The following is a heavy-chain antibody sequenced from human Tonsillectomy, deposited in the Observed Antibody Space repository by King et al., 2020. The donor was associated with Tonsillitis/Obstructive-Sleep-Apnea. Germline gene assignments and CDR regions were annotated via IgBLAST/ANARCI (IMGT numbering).Heavy chain of an antibody. J-gene: IGHJ4*02. CDR1: GFTFADYG. V-gene: IGHV3-20*04. CDR3: AKNYGDPEY. D-gene: IGHD4-17*01. CDR2: INWNGGSL. Sequence: EVQLVVSGGGVVRPGGSLRLSCAAYGFTFADYGMSWVRQAPGQGLELVSGINWNGGSLGYADSVKGRFTISRDNAKNSLYLQMDSLRVEDTAFYYCAKNYGDPEYWGQGTLVTVSS.